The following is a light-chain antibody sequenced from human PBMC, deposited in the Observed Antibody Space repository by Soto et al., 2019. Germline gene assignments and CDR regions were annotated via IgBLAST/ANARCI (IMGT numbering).Light chain of an antibody. CDR3: CSYAGSSTYV. CDR2: EGS. J-gene: IGLJ1*01. Sequence: SVLTQPXXVSGXXXXXXTXSCTGTSSDVGNYNLVSWYQQHPGKAPKLMIYEGSKRPSGVSNRFSGAKSGNTASLTISGLQAEDESDYYCCSYAGSSTYVFGTGTKVTVL. V-gene: IGLV2-23*01. CDR1: SSDVGNYNL.